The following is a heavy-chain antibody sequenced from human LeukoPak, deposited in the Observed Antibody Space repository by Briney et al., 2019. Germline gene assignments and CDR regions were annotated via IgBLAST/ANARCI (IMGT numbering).Heavy chain of an antibody. CDR3: ARDPVGYCSSTSCYMGAFDI. J-gene: IGHJ3*02. Sequence: SQTLSLTCTASGGSISSGGYYWSWIRQHPGKGLEWIGYIYYSGSTYYNPSLKSRVTISVDTSKNQFSLKLSSVTAADTAVYYCARDPVGYCSSTSCYMGAFDIWGQGTMVTVSS. D-gene: IGHD2-2*02. V-gene: IGHV4-31*03. CDR1: GGSISSGGYY. CDR2: IYYSGST.